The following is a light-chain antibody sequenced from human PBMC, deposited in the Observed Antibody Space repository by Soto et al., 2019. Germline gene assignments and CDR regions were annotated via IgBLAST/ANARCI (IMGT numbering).Light chain of an antibody. V-gene: IGKV3-20*01. CDR1: QSVASSS. Sequence: ENVLTQSPGTLSLSPGERATLSCRASQSVASSSLAWYQQKPGQTPRLLPYGASSRATGISDRFSGSGSGTDFTLTISRLEPEDFAVYYCQQYGSPPWTFGQGTKVEIK. CDR2: GAS. J-gene: IGKJ1*01. CDR3: QQYGSPPWT.